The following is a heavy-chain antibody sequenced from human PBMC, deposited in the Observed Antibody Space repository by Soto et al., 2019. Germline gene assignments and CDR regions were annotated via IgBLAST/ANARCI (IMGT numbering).Heavy chain of an antibody. CDR1: GGSISSGGYS. D-gene: IGHD1-7*01. V-gene: IGHV4-30-2*01. J-gene: IGHJ6*02. CDR2: IYHSGST. Sequence: SETLSLTCAVSGGSISSGGYSWSWIRQPPGKGLEWIGYIYHSGSTYYNPSLKSRVTISVDRSKNQFSLKLSSVTAAGTAVYYCARRTTLYNYYYGMDVWGQGTTVTVSS. CDR3: ARRTTLYNYYYGMDV.